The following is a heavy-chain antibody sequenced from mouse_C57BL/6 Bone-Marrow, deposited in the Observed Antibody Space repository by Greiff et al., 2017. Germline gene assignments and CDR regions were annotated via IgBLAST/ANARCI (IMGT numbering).Heavy chain of an antibody. D-gene: IGHD2-3*01. CDR1: GYSITSGYD. CDR2: ISYSGST. J-gene: IGHJ2*01. Sequence: EVQLQESGPGMVKPSQSLSLTCTVTGYSITSGYDWHWIRHFPGNKLEWMGYISYSGSTNYNPSLKSRISITHDTSKNHFFLKLNSVTTEDTATYYCSLYDGYLYYCDYWGQGTTLTVSS. CDR3: SLYDGYLYYCDY. V-gene: IGHV3-1*01.